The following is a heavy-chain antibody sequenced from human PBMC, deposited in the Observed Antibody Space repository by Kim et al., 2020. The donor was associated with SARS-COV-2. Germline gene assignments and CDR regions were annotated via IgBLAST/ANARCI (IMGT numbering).Heavy chain of an antibody. CDR2: ISGSGDNT. D-gene: IGHD2-2*01. Sequence: GGSLRLSCAASGFTFSSYAMSWVRQAPGKGLEWVSVISGSGDNTCYADYVKGRFTISRDNSKNTLYLQMNSLRAEDTAVYYCAKSTFDIVVVPAAPDLDYWGQGTLVTVSS. V-gene: IGHV3-23*01. CDR1: GFTFSSYA. J-gene: IGHJ4*02. CDR3: AKSTFDIVVVPAAPDLDY.